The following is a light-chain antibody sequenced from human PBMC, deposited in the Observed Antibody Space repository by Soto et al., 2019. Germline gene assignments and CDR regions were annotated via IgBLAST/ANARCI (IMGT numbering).Light chain of an antibody. CDR3: AAWDDSLNGLV. Sequence: QSVLTQPPSASGTPGQRVTISCSGSSSNIVSNTVHGYQPLAGTAPKLLIYNDNQRPSGVTDRFSRSKSGTSASLAISGLQSEEEADYYCAAWDDSLNGLVFGTGTKVTVL. J-gene: IGLJ1*01. V-gene: IGLV1-44*01. CDR2: NDN. CDR1: SSNIVSNT.